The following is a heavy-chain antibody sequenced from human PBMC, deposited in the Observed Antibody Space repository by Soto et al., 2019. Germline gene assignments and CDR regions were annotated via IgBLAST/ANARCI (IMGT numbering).Heavy chain of an antibody. J-gene: IGHJ3*01. D-gene: IGHD2-2*01. V-gene: IGHV3-30*18. Sequence: PGGSLRLSCVASGLTFSNYDFHWVRRTPGRGLQWMAAISSGGTTKNYAESVKGRFFISRDSSRNTVFLHMNSVRDEDTALYYCAKDYLGSSNVFDVWGRGTVVTVSS. CDR3: AKDYLGSSNVFDV. CDR1: GLTFSNYD. CDR2: ISSGGTTK.